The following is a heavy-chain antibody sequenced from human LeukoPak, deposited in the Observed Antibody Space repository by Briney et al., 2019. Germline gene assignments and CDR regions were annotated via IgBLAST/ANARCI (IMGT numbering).Heavy chain of an antibody. V-gene: IGHV4-34*01. CDR2: INHSGST. J-gene: IGHJ5*02. CDR1: GGSFSGYY. CDR3: AREFLWFGEFPRWFDP. D-gene: IGHD3-10*01. Sequence: SETLSLTCAVYGGSFSGYYWSWIRQPPGKGLEWIGEINHSGSTNYNPSLKSRVTISVDTSKNQFSLKLSSVTAADTAVYYCAREFLWFGEFPRWFDPWGQGTLVTVSS.